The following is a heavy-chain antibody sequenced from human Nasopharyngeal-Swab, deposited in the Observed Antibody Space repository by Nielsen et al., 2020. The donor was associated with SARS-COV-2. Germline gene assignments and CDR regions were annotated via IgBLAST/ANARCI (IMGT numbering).Heavy chain of an antibody. Sequence: GGSLRLSCAASGFTFSDYYMSWIRQAPGKGLEWVSYISSSGSTIYYADSVKGRFTISRDNAKNSLYLQMNSLRAEDTAVYYCASLLWFGELPSDYYYYGMDVWGQGTTVIVSS. J-gene: IGHJ6*02. CDR3: ASLLWFGELPSDYYYYGMDV. V-gene: IGHV3-11*04. CDR1: GFTFSDYY. CDR2: ISSSGSTI. D-gene: IGHD3-10*01.